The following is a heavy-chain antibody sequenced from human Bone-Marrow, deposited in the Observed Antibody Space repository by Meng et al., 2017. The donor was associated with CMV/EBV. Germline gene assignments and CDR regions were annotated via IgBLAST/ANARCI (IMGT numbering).Heavy chain of an antibody. CDR2: MNPNSGNT. V-gene: IGHV1-8*03. Sequence: ASVKVSCKASGYTFTSYDINWVRQATGQGLEWMGWMNPNSGNTGYAQKFQGRVTITRNTSISTAYMELSSLRSEDTATYYCARNPLIVVVPAANTNPYYYYGMDVWGQGTTVTVSS. CDR3: ARNPLIVVVPAANTNPYYYYGMDV. D-gene: IGHD2-2*01. CDR1: GYTFTSYD. J-gene: IGHJ6*02.